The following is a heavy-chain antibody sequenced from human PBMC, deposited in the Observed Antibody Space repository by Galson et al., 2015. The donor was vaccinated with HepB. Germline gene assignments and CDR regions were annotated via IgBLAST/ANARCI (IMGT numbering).Heavy chain of an antibody. CDR1: GYSFTDYW. V-gene: IGHV5-51*01. D-gene: IGHD5-18*01. Sequence: QSGAEVKQSGESLKISCKGSGYSFTDYWIGWVRQMPGNGLEWMGIIYPGDYDTRYSPSFQGQVTISADKSISTAYLQLSSLKASDTAMYYCAKHRAGSAMVVVREDYWGQGTLVTVSS. CDR2: IYPGDYDT. J-gene: IGHJ4*02. CDR3: AKHRAGSAMVVVREDY.